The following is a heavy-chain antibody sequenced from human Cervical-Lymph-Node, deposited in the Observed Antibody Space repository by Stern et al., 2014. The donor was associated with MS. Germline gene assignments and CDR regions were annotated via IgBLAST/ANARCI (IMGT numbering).Heavy chain of an antibody. J-gene: IGHJ6*02. Sequence: EVQLLESGGGLVQPGRSLRLSCAASGFTFDDYAMHWVRQAPGKGLEWVSGIGWNSAKVGYADSVRGRFTISRDNAKNSLYLQMNGLRVEDTALYYCAKVKPYSSSWDYYYGMDVWGQGTTVIVSS. D-gene: IGHD6-13*01. CDR3: AKVKPYSSSWDYYYGMDV. V-gene: IGHV3-9*01. CDR1: GFTFDDYA. CDR2: IGWNSAKV.